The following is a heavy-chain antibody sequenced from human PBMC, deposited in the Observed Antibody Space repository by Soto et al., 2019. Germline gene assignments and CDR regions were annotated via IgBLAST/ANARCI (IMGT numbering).Heavy chain of an antibody. CDR3: ARTTAVPNTLRSRYFFDY. Sequence: ETLSLTCSVSGGSVSNKTYYWSWIRQPPGKRLEWIGYVYYSGTTNYNPSLKSRVTISVDLSKNQFSLRLSSVTTADTALYYCARTTAVPNTLRSRYFFDYWGQGTLVT. CDR2: VYYSGTT. V-gene: IGHV4-61*01. D-gene: IGHD4-17*01. J-gene: IGHJ4*02. CDR1: GGSVSNKTYY.